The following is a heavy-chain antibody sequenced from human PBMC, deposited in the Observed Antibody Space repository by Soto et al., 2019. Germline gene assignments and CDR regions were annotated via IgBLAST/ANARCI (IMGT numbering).Heavy chain of an antibody. D-gene: IGHD6-6*01. J-gene: IGHJ3*02. CDR2: INPNSGGT. Sequence: GASVKVSCKASGYTFTGYYMHWVRQGPGQGLEWMGWINPNSGGTNYAQKFQGRVTMTRDTSISTAYMELSRLRSDDTAVYYCASQLGSSSSLPDAFDIWGQGTMVTVSS. V-gene: IGHV1-2*02. CDR3: ASQLGSSSSLPDAFDI. CDR1: GYTFTGYY.